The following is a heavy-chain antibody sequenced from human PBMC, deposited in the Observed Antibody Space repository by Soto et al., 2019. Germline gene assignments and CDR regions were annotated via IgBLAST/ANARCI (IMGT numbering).Heavy chain of an antibody. J-gene: IGHJ6*02. V-gene: IGHV1-46*01. Sequence: ASVKVSCKASGYTFTSYYMHWVRQAPGQGLEWMGIINPSGGSTSYAQKFQGRVTMTRDTSTSTVYMELSSLRPEDTAVYYCAGPARFLEWLSPRRPKHYYYYGMDVWGQGTTVTVSS. CDR2: INPSGGST. D-gene: IGHD3-3*01. CDR1: GYTFTSYY. CDR3: AGPARFLEWLSPRRPKHYYYYGMDV.